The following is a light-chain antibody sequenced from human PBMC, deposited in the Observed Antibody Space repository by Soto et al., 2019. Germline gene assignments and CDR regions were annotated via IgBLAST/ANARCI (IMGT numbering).Light chain of an antibody. CDR1: QTVRNN. V-gene: IGKV3-15*01. CDR2: GAS. J-gene: IGKJ1*01. CDR3: QQYNNWPRT. Sequence: EFVLTQSPGTLSLSPGERATLSCRASQTVRNNYLAWYQQKPGQAPRLLIYGASTRATGIPARFSGSGSGTEFTLTISSLQSEDFGVYYCQQYNNWPRTFGQGTKVDIK.